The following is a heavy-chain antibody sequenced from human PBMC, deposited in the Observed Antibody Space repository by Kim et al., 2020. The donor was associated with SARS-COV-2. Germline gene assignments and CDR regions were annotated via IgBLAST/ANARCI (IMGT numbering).Heavy chain of an antibody. V-gene: IGHV3-23*01. CDR3: AKSIPSTRYFDS. D-gene: IGHD2-2*01. J-gene: IGHJ4*02. Sequence: YHAGHVKGRFTIPRDNAKNTQCLKMSSLSAEDTAVYYCAKSIPSTRYFDSWGQGILVTVSS.